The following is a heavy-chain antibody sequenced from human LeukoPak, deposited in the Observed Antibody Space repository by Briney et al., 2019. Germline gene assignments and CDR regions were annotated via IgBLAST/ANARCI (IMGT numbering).Heavy chain of an antibody. D-gene: IGHD3-10*01. CDR2: INSDGSST. J-gene: IGHJ4*02. Sequence: PGGSLRLSCAVSGFTFSNYWMHWVRQAPGKGLVWVSRINSDGSSTNYADSVKGRFTISRDNTKNTLYLQMNSLSAEDTAVYFCTGVGRPIYDYWSQGTLVTVSS. V-gene: IGHV3-74*01. CDR1: GFTFSNYW. CDR3: TGVGRPIYDY.